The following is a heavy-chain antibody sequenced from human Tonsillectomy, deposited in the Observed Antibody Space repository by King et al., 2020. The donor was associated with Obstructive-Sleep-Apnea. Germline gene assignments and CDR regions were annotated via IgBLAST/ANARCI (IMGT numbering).Heavy chain of an antibody. Sequence: QLVQSGAEVKKPGESLRISCKGSGYTFIGYWISWVRQMPWKGLEWMGRIDPSDSYTNYSPSFQGHVSISADKSISTAYVQWSSLKASDTAMYYCARHFGGSARFDDWGQGTLATVSA. D-gene: IGHD3-16*01. J-gene: IGHJ4*02. CDR3: ARHFGGSARFDD. CDR2: IDPSDSYT. CDR1: GYTFIGYW. V-gene: IGHV5-10-1*03.